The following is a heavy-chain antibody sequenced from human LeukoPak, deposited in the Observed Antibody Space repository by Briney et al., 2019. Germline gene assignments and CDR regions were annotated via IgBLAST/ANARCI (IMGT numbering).Heavy chain of an antibody. CDR2: IIPIFGTA. D-gene: IGHD6-13*01. J-gene: IGHJ6*02. Sequence: GASVKVSCKASGGTFSSYAISLVRQAPGQGLEWMGGIIPIFGTANYAQKFQGRVTITADESTSTAYMELSSLRSEDTAVYYCARKRVQGIAGYYYYGMDVWGQGPTVTVSS. CDR3: ARKRVQGIAGYYYYGMDV. CDR1: GGTFSSYA. V-gene: IGHV1-69*13.